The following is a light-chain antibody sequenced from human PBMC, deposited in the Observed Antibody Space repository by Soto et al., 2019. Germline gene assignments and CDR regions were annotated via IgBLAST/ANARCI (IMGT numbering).Light chain of an antibody. CDR3: QQYGSSLFT. CDR2: GAS. Sequence: EIVLTQSPGTLTLSPGERATLSCRASQSVSSSYLAWYQQKPGQAPRLLIYGASSRATGIPDRFSGSGSGTDFTLTTSRLDPEHFAVYYCQQYGSSLFTFGQGTKLEI. J-gene: IGKJ2*01. CDR1: QSVSSSY. V-gene: IGKV3-20*01.